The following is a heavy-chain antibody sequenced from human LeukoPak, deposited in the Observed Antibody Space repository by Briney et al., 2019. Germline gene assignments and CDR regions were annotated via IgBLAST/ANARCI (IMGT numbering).Heavy chain of an antibody. Sequence: GASVKVSCKVYGYTLTEFSMHWVRQAPGKGLEWVGGSDPEDGETFYTQKLQGRVTMTEDTSTHTAYMEVSGLKSEDTAVYYCAINSGSYLGYWGQGTLVTVSS. CDR1: GYTLTEFS. D-gene: IGHD1-26*01. CDR2: SDPEDGET. J-gene: IGHJ4*02. CDR3: AINSGSYLGY. V-gene: IGHV1-24*01.